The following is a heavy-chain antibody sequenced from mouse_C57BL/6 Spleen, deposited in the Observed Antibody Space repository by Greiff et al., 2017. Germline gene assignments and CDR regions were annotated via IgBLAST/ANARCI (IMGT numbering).Heavy chain of an antibody. CDR1: GFTFTDYY. V-gene: IGHV7-3*01. J-gene: IGHJ4*01. CDR3: ARYYGSSYSAMDY. Sequence: EVNLVESGGGLVQPGGSLSLSCAASGFTFTDYYMSWVRQPPGKALEWLGFIRNKANGYTTEYSASVKGRFTISRDNSQSILYLQMNALRAEDSATYYCARYYGSSYSAMDYWGQGTSVTVSS. D-gene: IGHD1-1*01. CDR2: IRNKANGYTT.